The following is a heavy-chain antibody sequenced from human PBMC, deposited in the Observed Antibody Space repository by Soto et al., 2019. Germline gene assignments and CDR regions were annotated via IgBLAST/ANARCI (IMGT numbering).Heavy chain of an antibody. CDR1: GGSISSGGYY. Sequence: PSETLSLTCTVSGGSISSGGYYWSWIRQHPGKGLEWIGYIFYSGTTYYNPSLKSRVTISVDTSKNQFSLKLSSVTAADTAVYYCARLPYDFWSGYYSVPPPPVDYWGQGTLVTVSS. CDR3: ARLPYDFWSGYYSVPPPPVDY. V-gene: IGHV4-31*03. J-gene: IGHJ4*02. D-gene: IGHD3-3*01. CDR2: IFYSGTT.